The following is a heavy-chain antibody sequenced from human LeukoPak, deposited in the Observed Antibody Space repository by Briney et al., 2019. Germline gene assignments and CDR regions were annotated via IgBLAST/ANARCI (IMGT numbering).Heavy chain of an antibody. V-gene: IGHV4-30-4*01. Sequence: KPSQTLSLTCTVSGGSISSGDYYWSWIRQPPGKGLEWIGYIYYSGSTYYNPSLKSRVTISVDTSKNQFSLKLSSVTAADTAVYYCVGDAYYYGSGSHRVDIWGQGTMVTVSS. CDR3: VGDAYYYGSGSHRVDI. CDR2: IYYSGST. J-gene: IGHJ3*02. CDR1: GGSISSGDYY. D-gene: IGHD3-10*01.